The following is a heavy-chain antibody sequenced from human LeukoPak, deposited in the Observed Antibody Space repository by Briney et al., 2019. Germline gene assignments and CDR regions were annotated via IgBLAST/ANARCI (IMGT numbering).Heavy chain of an antibody. Sequence: SGTLSLTCTVSGVSINSYYWNWIRQPPGKGLEWIGYIYYSGRTNYNASLKSRGTISVDASNDKSSLKLTFSTASGPTVYFRWRGFGLGSGSPAWFDPWGQGTLVTVSS. J-gene: IGHJ5*02. CDR2: IYYSGRT. V-gene: IGHV4-59*08. D-gene: IGHD3-10*01. CDR3: WRGFGLGSGSPAWFDP. CDR1: GVSINSYY.